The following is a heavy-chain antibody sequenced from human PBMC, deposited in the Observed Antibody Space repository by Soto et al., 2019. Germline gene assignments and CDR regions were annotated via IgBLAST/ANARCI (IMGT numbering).Heavy chain of an antibody. V-gene: IGHV1-24*01. CDR3: ATDSDSSRKSGTSANWFDP. CDR2: FDPEDGET. CDR1: GYTLTELS. Sequence: ASVKVCCKVSGYTLTELSMQWVRQAPGKGLEGMGGFDPEDGETIYAQKFQGRVTMTEDTSTDTAYMELSSLRSEDTAVYYCATDSDSSRKSGTSANWFDPWAQGTLVTVSS. D-gene: IGHD6-13*01. J-gene: IGHJ5*02.